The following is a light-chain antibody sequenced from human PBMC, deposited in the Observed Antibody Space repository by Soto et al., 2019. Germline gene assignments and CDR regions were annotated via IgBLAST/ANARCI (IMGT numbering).Light chain of an antibody. CDR2: DVA. CDR1: SSDIGAYDS. J-gene: IGLJ3*02. V-gene: IGLV2-14*01. Sequence: QSALTQPVSVSGSPGQSITIPCTGTSSDIGAYDSGSWYQQYTGKAQKLIIYDVANRPSGVSDRFSGSKSGNTASLTISGRQAEDEADYYCSSYTTVSTLVLGGGTKLTVL. CDR3: SSYTTVSTLV.